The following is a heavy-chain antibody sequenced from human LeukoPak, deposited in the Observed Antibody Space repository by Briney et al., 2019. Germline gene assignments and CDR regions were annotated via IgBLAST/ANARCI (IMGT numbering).Heavy chain of an antibody. CDR1: GYTFTSYG. J-gene: IGHJ5*02. V-gene: IGHV1-2*02. CDR3: AREYYGRALDP. Sequence: ASVKVSCKASGYTFTSYGISWVRQAPGQGLEWMGWINPNSGGTYFAQKFQGRVTMTRDTSISTAYMELSRLRSDDTAVYYCAREYYGRALDPWGQGTLVTVSS. D-gene: IGHD2-21*01. CDR2: INPNSGGT.